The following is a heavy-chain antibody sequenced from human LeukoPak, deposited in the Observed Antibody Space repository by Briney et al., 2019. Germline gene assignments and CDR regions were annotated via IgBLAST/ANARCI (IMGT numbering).Heavy chain of an antibody. CDR1: GFTFSSYA. CDR3: ARDRSGYYNLHDAFDI. CDR2: ISGSGGST. V-gene: IGHV3-23*01. Sequence: GGSLRLSCAASGFTFSSYAMSWVRQAPGKGLEWVSGISGSGGSTYYADSVKGRFTISRDNSKNTLYLQMNSLRAEDTAVYYCARDRSGYYNLHDAFDIWGQGTMVTVSS. D-gene: IGHD3-22*01. J-gene: IGHJ3*02.